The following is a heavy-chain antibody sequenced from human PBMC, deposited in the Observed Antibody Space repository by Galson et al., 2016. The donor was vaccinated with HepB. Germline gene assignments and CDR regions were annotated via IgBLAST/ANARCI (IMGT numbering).Heavy chain of an antibody. J-gene: IGHJ4*02. D-gene: IGHD6-13*01. Sequence: ETLSLTCIVSGGSITSSSYYWDWIRQAPGKGLEWIGSVYYSGTTYYKPSLQSRVTISVDTSKNQFALKLSSVTAPDTAVYYCARHLSSKEVRTGTFDYWGQGTLVTVSS. CDR1: GGSITSSSYY. CDR2: VYYSGTT. V-gene: IGHV4-39*01. CDR3: ARHLSSKEVRTGTFDY.